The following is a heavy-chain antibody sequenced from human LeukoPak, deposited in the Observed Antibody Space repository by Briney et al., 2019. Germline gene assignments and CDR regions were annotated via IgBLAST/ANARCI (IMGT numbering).Heavy chain of an antibody. V-gene: IGHV3-21*01. Sequence: SGGSLRLSCAPSGLSFSSYTIHWVRQAPGKGLEWVSSISSTSGYIHYADSVKGRFSISRDNAKNLVHLEMDILRADDTAVYYCARDQRPDYEILIGFYRFDYWGQGTLVAVSS. CDR3: ARDQRPDYEILIGFYRFDY. CDR1: GLSFSSYT. CDR2: ISSTSGYI. D-gene: IGHD3-9*01. J-gene: IGHJ4*02.